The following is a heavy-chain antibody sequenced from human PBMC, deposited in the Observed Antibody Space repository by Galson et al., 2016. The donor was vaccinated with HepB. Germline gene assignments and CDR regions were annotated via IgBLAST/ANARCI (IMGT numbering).Heavy chain of an antibody. V-gene: IGHV3-23*01. CDR1: GFSFYAYS. CDR2: ISADGERT. J-gene: IGHJ4*02. CDR3: AKGTSGNSGPTLDY. D-gene: IGHD2/OR15-2a*01. Sequence: SLRLSCAASGFSFYAYSVTWVRQAPGKGLEWLAAISADGERTFYADSVKGRFTISRDNSKNTAFLQLSSLRDDDTAVYFCAKGTSGNSGPTLDYWGQGNLVPVSS.